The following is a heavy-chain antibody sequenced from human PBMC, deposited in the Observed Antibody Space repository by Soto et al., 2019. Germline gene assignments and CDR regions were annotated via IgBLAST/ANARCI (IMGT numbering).Heavy chain of an antibody. CDR2: IDYNGVT. D-gene: IGHD2-2*01. CDR3: GRVMIGTSRHTDSDY. J-gene: IGHJ4*02. CDR1: GASISSRDYY. V-gene: IGHV4-39*01. Sequence: SETLSLTCSVSGASISSRDYYWGWIRQTPGKGLEWVGNIDYNGVTYYNPSLKSRVTVSKDTSKNQFSLKVASVTAADTAIYYCGRVMIGTSRHTDSDYWGQGTQVTVSS.